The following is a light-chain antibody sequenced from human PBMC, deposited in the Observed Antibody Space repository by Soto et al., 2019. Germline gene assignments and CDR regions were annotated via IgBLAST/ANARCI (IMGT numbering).Light chain of an antibody. V-gene: IGKV3-15*01. CDR1: QAVNTR. CDR2: DTS. J-gene: IGKJ5*01. Sequence: EIVLTQSPATLSSFPGDRVTLSCRASQAVNTRLAWYQHKPGQAPRLLIYDTSTRATGVPTRFSGSGSGTEFTLTINSLQADDFATYYCQQHNSFSITFGQGTRLEIK. CDR3: QQHNSFSIT.